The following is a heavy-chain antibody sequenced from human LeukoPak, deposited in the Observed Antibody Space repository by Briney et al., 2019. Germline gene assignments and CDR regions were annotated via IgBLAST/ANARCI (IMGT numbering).Heavy chain of an antibody. D-gene: IGHD3/OR15-3a*01. V-gene: IGHV3-23*01. J-gene: IGHJ5*02. CDR3: AKLRLGLLYNWFDP. CDR2: ISGSGGST. CDR1: GFTFSSYA. Sequence: GGSLRLSCAASGFTFSSYAMHWVRQAPGKGLEWVSAISGSGGSTYYADSVKGRFTISRDNSKNTLYLQMNSLRAEDTAVYYCAKLRLGLLYNWFDPWGQGTLVTVSS.